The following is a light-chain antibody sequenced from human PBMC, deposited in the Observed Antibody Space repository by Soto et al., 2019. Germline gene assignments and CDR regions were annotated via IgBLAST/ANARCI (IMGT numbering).Light chain of an antibody. Sequence: DILMTQTPLSSPVTLGPPASISCKSSQSLVHSDGNTYLNWLHQRPGQPPRLLIYEISKRFSGVPDRFRGSGAGTEFTLKISRVEAEDVGVYYCMQTTEPVITFGQGTRLEIK. J-gene: IGKJ5*01. CDR3: MQTTEPVIT. CDR2: EIS. V-gene: IGKV2-24*01. CDR1: QSLVHSDGNTY.